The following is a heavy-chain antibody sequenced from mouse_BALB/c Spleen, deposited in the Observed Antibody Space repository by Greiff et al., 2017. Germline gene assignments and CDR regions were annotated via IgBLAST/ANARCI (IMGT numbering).Heavy chain of an antibody. D-gene: IGHD1-2*01. V-gene: IGHV5-17*02. CDR2: ISSGSSTI. Sequence: EVKLVESGGGLVKPGGSRKLSCAASGFTFSSFGMHWVRQAPEKGLEWVAYISSGSSTIYYADTVKGRFTISRDNPKNTLFLQMTSLRSEDTAMYYCARIHYYGYETYWGQGTLVTVSA. J-gene: IGHJ3*01. CDR3: ARIHYYGYETY. CDR1: GFTFSSFG.